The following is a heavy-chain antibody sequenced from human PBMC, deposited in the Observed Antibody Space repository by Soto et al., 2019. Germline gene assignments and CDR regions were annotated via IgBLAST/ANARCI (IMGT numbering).Heavy chain of an antibody. D-gene: IGHD4-17*01. Sequence: QVQLQESGPGLVQSSQTLSLTCTVSGGSISSGDYYWSWIRQAQGKGLEWIGYIYYSGRTYYNPSLTMRVTISVDTSKNQFSLKLSSVTAADTAVYYCARDGMTTVVTDYWYFDLWGRGTLVTVSS. CDR1: GGSISSGDYY. CDR3: ARDGMTTVVTDYWYFDL. V-gene: IGHV4-30-4*01. J-gene: IGHJ2*01. CDR2: IYYSGRT.